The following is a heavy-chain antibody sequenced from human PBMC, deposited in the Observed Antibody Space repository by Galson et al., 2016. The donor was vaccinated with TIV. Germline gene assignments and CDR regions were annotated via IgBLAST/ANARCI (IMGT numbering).Heavy chain of an antibody. D-gene: IGHD4-17*01. Sequence: SLRLSCAASGFSARNYVMSWVRQTPGKGLEWVSGISLSGTTTYYADSVRGRFTISRDNSKYTLYLEMKSLRAEDTAVYYCAKPEGDGDYSLGAAFDKWGQGT. CDR1: GFSARNYV. CDR3: AKPEGDGDYSLGAAFDK. CDR2: ISLSGTTT. J-gene: IGHJ3*02. V-gene: IGHV3-23*01.